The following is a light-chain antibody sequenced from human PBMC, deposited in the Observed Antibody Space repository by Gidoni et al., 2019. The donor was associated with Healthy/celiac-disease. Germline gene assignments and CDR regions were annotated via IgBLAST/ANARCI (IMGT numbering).Light chain of an antibody. CDR1: HSISNY. V-gene: IGKV1-39*01. CDR3: QQSYRTSS. CDR2: AAS. Sequence: DRVTITCRASHSISNYVNWVQQKPGKAPKLLIYAASSLQSGVPSRFSGSGSGTVFTLTISSLQPEYFATYYCQQSYRTSSFVPXTKVDIK. J-gene: IGKJ3*01.